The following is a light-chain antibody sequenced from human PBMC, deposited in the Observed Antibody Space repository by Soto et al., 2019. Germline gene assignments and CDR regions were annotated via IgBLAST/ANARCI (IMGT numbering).Light chain of an antibody. CDR1: QSVSSN. CDR2: GAS. Sequence: EIVMTQSPATLSVSPGERATLSCRASQSVSSNLASYQHKPGQAPRLLIYGASTKATGNPAKSSGSGSGTEHTHTISSLQSEDFAVYYYQQYNNWPPLAFGQGNKVENK. V-gene: IGKV3-15*01. J-gene: IGKJ1*01. CDR3: QQYNNWPPLA.